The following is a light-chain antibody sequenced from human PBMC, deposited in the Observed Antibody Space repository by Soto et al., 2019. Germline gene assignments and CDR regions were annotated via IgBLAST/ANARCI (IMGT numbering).Light chain of an antibody. Sequence: DIQMTQSPSTLSASVGDRVTITCRASQSISSWLAWYQQKPGKAPKLLIYDASSLEGGVPSRFSGSGSGTEFTLTISSLQPDDFATYYCQQYNSYSPTWTFGQGTKVDIK. CDR3: QQYNSYSPTWT. CDR1: QSISSW. V-gene: IGKV1-5*01. J-gene: IGKJ1*01. CDR2: DAS.